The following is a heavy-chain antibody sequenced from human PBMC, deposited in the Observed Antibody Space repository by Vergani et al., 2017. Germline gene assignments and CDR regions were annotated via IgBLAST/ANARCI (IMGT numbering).Heavy chain of an antibody. CDR3: AKVDYDILTGYYPYYYYGMDV. V-gene: IGHV3-30*02. CDR2: IRYDGSNK. D-gene: IGHD3-9*01. J-gene: IGHJ6*02. Sequence: QVQLVESGGGVVQPGGSLSLSCAASGFTFSSYGLHWVRQAPGKGLEWVAFIRYDGSNKYYADSVKGRFTISRDNSKNTLYLQMNSLRAEDTAVYYCAKVDYDILTGYYPYYYYGMDVWGQGTTVTVSS. CDR1: GFTFSSYG.